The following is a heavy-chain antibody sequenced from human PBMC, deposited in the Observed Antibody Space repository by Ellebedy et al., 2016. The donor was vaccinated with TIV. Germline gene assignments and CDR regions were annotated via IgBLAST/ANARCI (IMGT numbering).Heavy chain of an antibody. V-gene: IGHV4-39*07. CDR1: GDSVSSSNYY. D-gene: IGHD4-17*01. CDR3: ARDEGTTETTYRFDY. Sequence: GSLRLXXTVSGDSVSSSNYYWGWIRQPPGKGLEWIGEVIHSGSSNYNPSLRSRVTISVDTSKRQFSLKLSSVTAADTAVYYCARDEGTTETTYRFDYWGRGTLVTVSS. J-gene: IGHJ4*02. CDR2: VIHSGSS.